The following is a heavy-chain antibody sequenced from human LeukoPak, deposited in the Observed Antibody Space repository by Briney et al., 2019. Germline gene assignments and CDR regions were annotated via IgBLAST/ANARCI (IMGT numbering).Heavy chain of an antibody. CDR2: INHSGST. Sequence: SETLSLTCAVYGGSFSGYYWSWIRQPPGKGLEWIGEINHSGSTNYSPSLKSRVTISVDTSKNQFSLKLSSVTAADPAVYYCARRHSSSWYYFDSWGQGTLVTVSS. J-gene: IGHJ4*02. D-gene: IGHD6-13*01. V-gene: IGHV4-34*01. CDR3: ARRHSSSWYYFDS. CDR1: GGSFSGYY.